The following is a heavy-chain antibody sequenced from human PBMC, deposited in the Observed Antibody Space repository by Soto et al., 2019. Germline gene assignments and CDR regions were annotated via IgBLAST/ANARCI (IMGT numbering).Heavy chain of an antibody. V-gene: IGHV4-4*07. D-gene: IGHD6-13*01. CDR1: GGSTSNYY. CDR3: ARGVPAAGTDWFDP. J-gene: IGHJ5*02. CDR2: VSSTGST. Sequence: SETLSLTCTVSGGSTSNYYWNWIRQPAEKRLEWIGRVSSTGSTYYNPSLKSRVTMSVDTSKNQVSLNLTSVTAADTAVYYCARGVPAAGTDWFDPWGQGTLVTVSS.